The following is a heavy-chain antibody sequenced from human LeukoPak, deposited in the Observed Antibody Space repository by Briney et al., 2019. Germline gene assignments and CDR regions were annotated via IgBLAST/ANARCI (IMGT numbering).Heavy chain of an antibody. CDR1: GYTFTSYG. V-gene: IGHV1-18*01. D-gene: IGHD3-9*01. J-gene: IGHJ4*02. CDR2: ISAYNGNI. Sequence: ASVKVSCKASGYTFTSYGISWVRQAPGQGLEWMGWISAYNGNINYAQKLQGRVTMTTDTSTSTAYMELRSLRSDDTAVYYCARVPHKFGRYLVLHDDYWGQGTLVTVSS. CDR3: ARVPHKFGRYLVLHDDY.